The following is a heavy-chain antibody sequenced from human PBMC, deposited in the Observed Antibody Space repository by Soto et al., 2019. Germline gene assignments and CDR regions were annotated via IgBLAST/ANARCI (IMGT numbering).Heavy chain of an antibody. CDR3: AGGDYYHSSGYYFYYYTMDV. CDR2: VYYSGST. D-gene: IGHD3-22*01. Sequence: SETLSLTCTVSGVSISSGCYCWRWIRQHPGKGLEWIGYVYYSGSTYYNPSLKSRVTISVDTSKSQFSLKLSSVTAADTAVYYCAGGDYYHSSGYYFYYYTMDVWGQGTTVTVSS. CDR1: GVSISSGCYC. V-gene: IGHV4-39*01. J-gene: IGHJ6*02.